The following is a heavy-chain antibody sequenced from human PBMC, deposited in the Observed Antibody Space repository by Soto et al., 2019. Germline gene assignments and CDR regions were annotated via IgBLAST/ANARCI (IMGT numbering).Heavy chain of an antibody. CDR2: ISSNGGST. CDR3: ARSGLPFDY. V-gene: IGHV3-64*01. D-gene: IGHD2-21*02. CDR1: GFTVSSNY. J-gene: IGHJ4*02. Sequence: PGGSLRLSCAASGFTVSSNYMSWVRQAPGKGLEYVSGISSNGGSTYYANSVKGRFTISRDNSKNTLYLQVGSLRAEDMAVYYCARSGLPFDYWGQGTLVTVSS.